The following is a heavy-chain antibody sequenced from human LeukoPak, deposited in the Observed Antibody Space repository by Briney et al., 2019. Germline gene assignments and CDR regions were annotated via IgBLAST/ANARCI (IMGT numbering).Heavy chain of an antibody. V-gene: IGHV1-24*01. J-gene: IGHJ5*02. CDR1: GYTLTELS. Sequence: ASVKVSCKVSGYTLTELSMHWVRQAPGKGLEWMGGFDPEDGETIYAQKFQGRVTMTEDTSTDTAYMELSSLRSEGTAVYYCATVAVVVVPAAIRGNWFDPWGQGTLVTVSS. CDR2: FDPEDGET. CDR3: ATVAVVVVPAAIRGNWFDP. D-gene: IGHD2-2*02.